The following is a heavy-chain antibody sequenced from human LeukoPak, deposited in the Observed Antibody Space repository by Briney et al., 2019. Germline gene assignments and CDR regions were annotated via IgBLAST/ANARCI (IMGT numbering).Heavy chain of an antibody. D-gene: IGHD3-10*01. CDR3: AREASRAGTYYFDY. CDR2: IYYSGST. Sequence: PSETLSLTCTVSGGSINSYYWSWIRQPPGKGLEWIGYIYYSGSTSYNPSLKSRVTISVDTSKNQFSLKLRSVTAADTAVYFCAREASRAGTYYFDYWGLGTLLTVSS. J-gene: IGHJ4*02. CDR1: GGSINSYY. V-gene: IGHV4-59*01.